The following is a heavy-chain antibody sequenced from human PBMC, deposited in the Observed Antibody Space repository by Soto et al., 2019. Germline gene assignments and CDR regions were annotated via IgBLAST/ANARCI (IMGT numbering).Heavy chain of an antibody. J-gene: IGHJ3*02. CDR1: GCKFIDAW. CDR2: IKSKTDGGTT. CDR3: TTDPVTMIVVVIKGDAFDI. V-gene: IGHV3-15*01. Sequence: GVSQRVWRTAAGCKFIDAWRSWVRQETGKGLEWVGRIKSKTDGGTTDYAAPVKGRFTISRDDSKNTLYLQMNSLKTEDTAVYYCTTDPVTMIVVVIKGDAFDIWGQGTMVTVSS. D-gene: IGHD3-22*01.